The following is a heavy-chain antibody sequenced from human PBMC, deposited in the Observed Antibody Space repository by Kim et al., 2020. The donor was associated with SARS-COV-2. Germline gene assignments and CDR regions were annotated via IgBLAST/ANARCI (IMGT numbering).Heavy chain of an antibody. CDR3: ARSWFGELFPGSFDP. CDR2: MYHTGSS. D-gene: IGHD3-10*01. Sequence: SETLSLTCTVSGGSITSISFYWDWIRQTPGEKMEWIGSMYHTGSSYYNPSLKSRVTISVDTSKNQFFLNVRSVTAADTAVYYCARSWFGELFPGSFDPWG. V-gene: IGHV4-39*01. J-gene: IGHJ5*02. CDR1: GGSITSISFY.